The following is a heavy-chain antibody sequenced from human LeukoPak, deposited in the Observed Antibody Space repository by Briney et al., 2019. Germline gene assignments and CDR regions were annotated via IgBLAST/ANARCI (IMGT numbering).Heavy chain of an antibody. CDR1: GFTFSSYS. CDR3: ARARKVITMVREAPVDY. CDR2: ISSSSYI. J-gene: IGHJ4*02. D-gene: IGHD3-10*01. Sequence: GGSLRLSCAASGFTFSSYSMNWVRQAPGKGLEWVSSISSSSYIYYADSVKGRFTISRDNAKNSLYLQMNSLRAEDTAVYYCARARKVITMVREAPVDYWGQGTLVTVSS. V-gene: IGHV3-21*01.